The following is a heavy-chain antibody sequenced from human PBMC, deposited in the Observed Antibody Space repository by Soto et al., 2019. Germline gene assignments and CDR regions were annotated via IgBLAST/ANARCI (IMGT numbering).Heavy chain of an antibody. Sequence: SETLSLTCAVYGGSFSGYYWSWIRQPPGKGLEWIGEINHSGSTNYNPSLQSRVTISVDTSKNQFSLKLSSVTAADTAVYYCARWRAGDSSGYYPYYYYYGMDVWGQGTTVTVSS. CDR3: ARWRAGDSSGYYPYYYYYGMDV. D-gene: IGHD3-22*01. J-gene: IGHJ6*02. CDR2: INHSGST. CDR1: GGSFSGYY. V-gene: IGHV4-34*01.